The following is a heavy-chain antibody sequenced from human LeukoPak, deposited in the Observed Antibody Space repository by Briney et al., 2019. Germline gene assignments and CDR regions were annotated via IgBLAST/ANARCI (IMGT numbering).Heavy chain of an antibody. J-gene: IGHJ3*02. CDR1: GGTFSSYA. CDR3: ARPRVGPWAFDI. D-gene: IGHD1-26*01. CDR2: IIPIFGTA. Sequence: SVKVSCKASGGTFSSYAISWVRQAPGQGLGWMGGIIPIFGTANYAQKFQGRVTIIADESTSTAYMELSSLRSEDTAVYYCARPRVGPWAFDIWGQGTMVTVSS. V-gene: IGHV1-69*13.